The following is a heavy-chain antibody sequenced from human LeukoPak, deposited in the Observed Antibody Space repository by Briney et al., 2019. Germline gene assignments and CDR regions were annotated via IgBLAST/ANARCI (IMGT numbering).Heavy chain of an antibody. J-gene: IGHJ4*02. V-gene: IGHV4-4*02. CDR3: ARVGGPNLTGLYYFDY. CDR2: IYHSGST. CDR1: GGSISSSNW. D-gene: IGHD3-9*01. Sequence: SGTLSLTCAVSGGSISSSNWWSWVRQPLGKGLEWIGEIYHSGSTNYNPSLKSRVTISVDKSKNQFSLKLSSVTAADTAVYYCARVGGPNLTGLYYFDYWGQGTLVTVSS.